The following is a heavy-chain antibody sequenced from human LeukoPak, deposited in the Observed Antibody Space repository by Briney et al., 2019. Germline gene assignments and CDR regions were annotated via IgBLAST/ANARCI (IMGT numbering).Heavy chain of an antibody. CDR2: INQGGSDK. V-gene: IGHV3-7*01. CDR1: GFTFSGNW. D-gene: IGHD1-14*01. Sequence: GGSLRLSCAASGFTFSGNWMSWVRQAPGTGLEWVANINQGGSDKYYVDSVKGRFTISRDNANNLLYLQMNSLRGDDTAVYYCTRDRSRAEDDWGQGTLVTVSS. CDR3: TRDRSRAEDD. J-gene: IGHJ4*02.